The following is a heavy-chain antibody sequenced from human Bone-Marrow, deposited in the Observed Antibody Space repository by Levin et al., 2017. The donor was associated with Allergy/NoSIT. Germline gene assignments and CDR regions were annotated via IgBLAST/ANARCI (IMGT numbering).Heavy chain of an antibody. D-gene: IGHD4-11*01. CDR3: ARGLPFTFVAPVTTLFWSAYFDY. Sequence: GGSLRLSCAASGFTFSSYEMNWVRQAPGKGLEWVSYISSSGSTIYYAVSVKGRFTISRDNAKNSLYLQMNSLRAEDTAVYYCARGLPFTFVAPVTTLFWSAYFDYWGQGTLVTVSS. J-gene: IGHJ4*02. V-gene: IGHV3-48*03. CDR2: ISSSGSTI. CDR1: GFTFSSYE.